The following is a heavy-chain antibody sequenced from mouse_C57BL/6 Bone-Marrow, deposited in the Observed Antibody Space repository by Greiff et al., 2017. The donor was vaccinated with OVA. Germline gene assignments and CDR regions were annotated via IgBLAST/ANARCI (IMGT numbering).Heavy chain of an antibody. CDR3: ASETAQAFYAMDY. D-gene: IGHD3-2*02. CDR1: GYTFTSYW. V-gene: IGHV1-69*01. CDR2: IDPSDSYT. Sequence: VQLQQPGAELVMPGASVKLSCKASGYTFTSYWMHWVKQRPGQGLEWIGEIDPSDSYTNYNQKFKGKSTLTVDKSSSTAYMQLSSLTSEDSAVYYCASETAQAFYAMDYWGQGTSVTVSS. J-gene: IGHJ4*01.